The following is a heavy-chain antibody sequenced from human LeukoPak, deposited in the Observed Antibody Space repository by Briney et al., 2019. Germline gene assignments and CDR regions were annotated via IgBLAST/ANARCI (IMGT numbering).Heavy chain of an antibody. J-gene: IGHJ4*02. CDR2: MKSKTDGGTP. CDR1: GFTFSNAW. D-gene: IGHD3-10*01. V-gene: IGHV3-15*01. Sequence: GGSLRLSCAASGFTFSNAWMSWVRQAPGKGLEWVGRMKSKTDGGTPDYAATVRGRFTISRDDSKNTLYLQMNSLKTEDTAVYYCTTDLGRYYGSVSFQEYWGQGTLVTVSA. CDR3: TTDLGRYYGSVSFQEY.